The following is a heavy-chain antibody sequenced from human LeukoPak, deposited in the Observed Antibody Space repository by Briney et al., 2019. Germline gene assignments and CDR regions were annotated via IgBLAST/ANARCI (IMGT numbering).Heavy chain of an antibody. D-gene: IGHD2-15*01. CDR2: IKQDGSEK. CDR3: AKDGGSDPDSFDI. Sequence: GGSLRLSCAASGFTFSNYWMSWVRQAPGKGLEWVANIKQDGSEKYYVDSVKGRFTVSRDNAKSSLYLQMNSLRAEDTAVYYCAKDGGSDPDSFDIWGQGTMVTVSS. V-gene: IGHV3-7*01. J-gene: IGHJ3*02. CDR1: GFTFSNYW.